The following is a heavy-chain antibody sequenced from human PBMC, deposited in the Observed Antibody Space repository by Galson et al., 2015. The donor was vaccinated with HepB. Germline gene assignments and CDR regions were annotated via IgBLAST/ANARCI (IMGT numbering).Heavy chain of an antibody. Sequence: SLRLSCAASGFTFSNYAMSWVRQVPGKGLEWVSAIRGSGGSTYYADSVKGRVTISRDNSKNTLYLQMNSLRAEDTAVYYCAKGKYYDVLTGYYPFDYWGQGNLVTVSS. CDR1: GFTFSNYA. D-gene: IGHD3-9*01. J-gene: IGHJ4*02. V-gene: IGHV3-23*01. CDR3: AKGKYYDVLTGYYPFDY. CDR2: IRGSGGST.